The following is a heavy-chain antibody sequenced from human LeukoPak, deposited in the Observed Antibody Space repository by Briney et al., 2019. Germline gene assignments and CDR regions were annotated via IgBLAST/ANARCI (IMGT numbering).Heavy chain of an antibody. J-gene: IGHJ4*02. CDR1: GFTFSTYW. D-gene: IGHD3-9*01. V-gene: IGHV3-74*01. CDR2: ISGDGSIT. CDR3: TRAISVN. Sequence: GGSLRLSCVASGFTFSTYWMHWVRQAPGEGLVWVSRISGDGSITNYADSVKGRFTISRDNAKNTLYLQMNSLRAEDTAVYYCTRAISVNWGQGIPVTVSS.